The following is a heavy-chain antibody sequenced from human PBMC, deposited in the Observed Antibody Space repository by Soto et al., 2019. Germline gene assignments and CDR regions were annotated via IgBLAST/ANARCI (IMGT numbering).Heavy chain of an antibody. V-gene: IGHV4-39*01. CDR1: GGSISSSGYY. J-gene: IGHJ4*02. CDR2: IYYSGST. Sequence: ETLSLTCTVSGGSISSSGYYWGWIRQPPGKGLEWIGNIYYSGSTNYNPSLKSRVTISVDTSKNQFSLKVSSVTAADTAVYYCARRSYYGSGSIFDYWGQGTLVTVSS. D-gene: IGHD3-10*01. CDR3: ARRSYYGSGSIFDY.